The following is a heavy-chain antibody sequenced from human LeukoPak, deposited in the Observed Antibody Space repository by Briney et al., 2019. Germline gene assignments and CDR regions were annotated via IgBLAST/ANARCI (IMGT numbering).Heavy chain of an antibody. CDR1: GGSISSYY. V-gene: IGHV4-59*01. CDR3: ARGSIRLGELSLTY. J-gene: IGHJ4*02. CDR2: IYFSGST. Sequence: PSETLSLTCAVSGGSISSYYWSWIRQPPGNGLEWIGYIYFSGSTNYNPSLKTRVTISLDTSENQFSLKLSSVTAADTAVHYCARGSIRLGELSLTYWGQGTLVTVSS. D-gene: IGHD3-16*02.